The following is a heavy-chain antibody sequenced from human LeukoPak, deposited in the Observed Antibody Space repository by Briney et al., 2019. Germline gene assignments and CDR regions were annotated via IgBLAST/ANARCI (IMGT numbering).Heavy chain of an antibody. CDR3: WADGYTSASY. D-gene: IGHD5-18*01. J-gene: IGHJ4*02. CDR1: VYDFTMYY. CDR2: VSPNSGGT. Sequence: ASVNLSFTASVYDFTMYYMHWVWNAPGQGLEWMGWVSPNSGGTNYAQKFQGSVTMTRDTAISTAYMELSSLRSDDTAVYYCWADGYTSASYWGQGTLVSVCS. V-gene: IGHV1-2*02.